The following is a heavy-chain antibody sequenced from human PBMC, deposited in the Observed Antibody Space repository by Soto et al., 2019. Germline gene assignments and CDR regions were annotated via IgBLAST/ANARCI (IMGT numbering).Heavy chain of an antibody. CDR2: IYYSGST. J-gene: IGHJ4*02. Sequence: SETLSLTCTVSGGSISSGGYYWSWIRQHPGKGLEWIGYIYYSGSTYYNPSLKSRVTISVDTSKNQFSLKLSSVTAADTAVYYCARAMDTAMVIVFDYGGQGTLVTVSS. CDR1: GGSISSGGYY. V-gene: IGHV4-31*03. D-gene: IGHD5-18*01. CDR3: ARAMDTAMVIVFDY.